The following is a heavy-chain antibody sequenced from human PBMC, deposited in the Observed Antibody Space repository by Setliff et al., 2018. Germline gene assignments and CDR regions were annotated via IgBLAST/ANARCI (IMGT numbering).Heavy chain of an antibody. Sequence: GSLRLSCEASGFKFSDYFMSWIRQAPGKGLEWLSHISDSSRTHTAYADSVRGRFTISRDNAKNSVYLQMNSLRAEDTAVYYCARDQAGVYDYWGQGTLVTVS. J-gene: IGHJ4*02. CDR3: ARDQAGVYDY. CDR1: GFKFSDYF. D-gene: IGHD3-10*01. CDR2: ISDSSRTHT. V-gene: IGHV3-11*06.